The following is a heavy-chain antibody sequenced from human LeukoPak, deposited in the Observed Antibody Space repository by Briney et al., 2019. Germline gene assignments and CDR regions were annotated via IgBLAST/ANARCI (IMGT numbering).Heavy chain of an antibody. V-gene: IGHV3-15*01. J-gene: IGHJ4*02. CDR3: TTVYCSITSGKPGPDY. CDR2: IKSKTDSGTT. Sequence: TGGSLRLSCAASGFTFSNAWMSWVRQAPGKGLEWVGRIKSKTDSGTTDYAAPVKGRFTISRDDSKNPLYLQMDSLKTEDTAVYSCTTVYCSITSGKPGPDYWGKGPLATVSS. CDR1: GFTFSNAW. D-gene: IGHD2-2*01.